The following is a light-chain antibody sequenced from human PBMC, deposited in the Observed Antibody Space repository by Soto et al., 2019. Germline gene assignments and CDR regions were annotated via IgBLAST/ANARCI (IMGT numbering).Light chain of an antibody. Sequence: ELVLTQSPGTLSLSPGERATLSCRASRGVSSGYLAWYQQKPGQAPRPLIYAASNRATGIPGRFSGSGFGTDFALTISRLETDDSAVYYCQQYGGSPFTFGPGTKVDIK. CDR3: QQYGGSPFT. J-gene: IGKJ3*01. V-gene: IGKV3-20*01. CDR2: AAS. CDR1: RGVSSGY.